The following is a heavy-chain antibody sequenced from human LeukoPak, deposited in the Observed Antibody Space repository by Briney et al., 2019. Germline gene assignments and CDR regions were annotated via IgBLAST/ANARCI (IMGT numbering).Heavy chain of an antibody. Sequence: GGSLRLSCAASGFTFSSYAMHWVRQAPGKGLEWVAVISYDGSNKYYADSVKGRFTISRDNSKNTLYLQMNSLRAEDTAVYYCASHSIAAASDYWGQGTLVTVSS. CDR1: GFTFSSYA. V-gene: IGHV3-30-3*01. CDR2: ISYDGSNK. CDR3: ASHSIAAASDY. D-gene: IGHD6-13*01. J-gene: IGHJ4*02.